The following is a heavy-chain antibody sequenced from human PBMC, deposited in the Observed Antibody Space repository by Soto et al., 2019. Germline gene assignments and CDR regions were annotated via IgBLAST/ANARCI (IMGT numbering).Heavy chain of an antibody. J-gene: IGHJ4*02. CDR3: VSQRTSVLTQAYFDY. CDR2: INHSGST. V-gene: IGHV4-34*01. D-gene: IGHD2-8*01. CDR1: GGSFSGYY. Sequence: SETLSLTCAVYGGSFSGYYWSWIRQPPGKGLEWIGEINHSGSTNYNPSLKSRVTISVDTSKNQFSLNLNSVTASDTAVYFCVSQRTSVLTQAYFDYWGPGALVTVSS.